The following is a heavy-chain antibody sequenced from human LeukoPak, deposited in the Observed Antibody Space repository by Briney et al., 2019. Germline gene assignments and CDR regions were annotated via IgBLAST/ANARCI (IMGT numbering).Heavy chain of an antibody. CDR3: TTVFGSSSWYGLRYFDY. CDR2: IKSKTDGGTT. D-gene: IGHD6-13*01. CDR1: GFTFSNAW. Sequence: GGSLRLSCAASGFTFSNAWMSWVRQAPGKGLEWVGRIKSKTDGGTTDYAAPVKGRFTISRDDSKNTLYLQMNSLKTEDTAVYYCTTVFGSSSWYGLRYFDYWGQGTLVTVSS. V-gene: IGHV3-15*01. J-gene: IGHJ4*02.